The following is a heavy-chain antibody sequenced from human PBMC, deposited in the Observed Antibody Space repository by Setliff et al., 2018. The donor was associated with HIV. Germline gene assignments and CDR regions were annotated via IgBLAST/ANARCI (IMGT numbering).Heavy chain of an antibody. CDR2: ISAYNGNT. J-gene: IGHJ3*02. CDR1: GYIFTSYG. D-gene: IGHD3-10*01. Sequence: GASVKVSCKASGYIFTSYGISWVRQAPGQGLEWMGWISAYNGNTNYAQKFQGRVSMTIDTSTSTAYMGLRSLRPDDTAVFYCARAPSLVHDAFDIWGQGTMVTVSS. V-gene: IGHV1-18*01. CDR3: ARAPSLVHDAFDI.